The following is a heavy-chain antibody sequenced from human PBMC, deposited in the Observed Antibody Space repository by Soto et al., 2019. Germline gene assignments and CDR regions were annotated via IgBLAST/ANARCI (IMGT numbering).Heavy chain of an antibody. CDR1: GGSISSGGYY. D-gene: IGHD3-22*01. V-gene: IGHV4-31*01. Sequence: SETLSLTCTVSGGSISSGGYYWSCIRQHPGKGLEWIGYIYYSGSTYYNPSRKSEVTISVDTCKNQFSLKLSSVTAADTAVYYCARVGCYDGSGYNAFHIWGQGTMVTVSS. CDR2: IYYSGST. CDR3: ARVGCYDGSGYNAFHI. J-gene: IGHJ3*02.